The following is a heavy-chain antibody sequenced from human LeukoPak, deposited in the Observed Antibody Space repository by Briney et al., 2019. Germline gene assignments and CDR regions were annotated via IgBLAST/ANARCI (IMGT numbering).Heavy chain of an antibody. Sequence: GGSLSLSCAASGFTFSSYWITCVRQAPGKGLEWVTNIKLDGGEKYYLDSVKCRFTISRDNSKNSLYLQMNPLRAEDTGVYYCERGGSSGWFIYWGQGTLVTVSS. CDR2: IKLDGGEK. D-gene: IGHD6-19*01. J-gene: IGHJ4*02. V-gene: IGHV3-7*01. CDR1: GFTFSSYW. CDR3: ERGGSSGWFIY.